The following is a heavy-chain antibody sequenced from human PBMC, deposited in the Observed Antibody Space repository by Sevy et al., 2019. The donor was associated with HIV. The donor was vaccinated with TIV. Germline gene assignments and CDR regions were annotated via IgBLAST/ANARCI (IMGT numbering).Heavy chain of an antibody. CDR2: IKQDGSEK. V-gene: IGHV3-7*01. CDR3: AGDWGDDFDDRRASYYYFYGMDV. CDR1: GFTFSIYW. Sequence: GGSLRLSCAASGFTFSIYWMTWVRQAPGKGLEWVANIKQDGSEKYYVDSVKGRFTISRDNAKNSLYRQMNSLRADETAVYYCAGDWGDDFDDRRASYYYFYGMDVWGQGTTVTVSS. J-gene: IGHJ6*02. D-gene: IGHD4-17*01.